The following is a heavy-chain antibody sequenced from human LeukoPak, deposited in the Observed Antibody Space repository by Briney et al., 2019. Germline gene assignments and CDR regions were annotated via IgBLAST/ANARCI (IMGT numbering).Heavy chain of an antibody. Sequence: GGSRRLSCAASGFTFSSYAMSRVRQAPGKLLPSVSAISGSGGSTYYADSVKGRFTISRDNSKNTLYLQMNSLRAEDTAVYYCAKDGAHWNDDYWSQGTLVTVSS. CDR2: ISGSGGST. J-gene: IGHJ4*02. D-gene: IGHD1-1*01. CDR1: GFTFSSYA. V-gene: IGHV3-23*01. CDR3: AKDGAHWNDDY.